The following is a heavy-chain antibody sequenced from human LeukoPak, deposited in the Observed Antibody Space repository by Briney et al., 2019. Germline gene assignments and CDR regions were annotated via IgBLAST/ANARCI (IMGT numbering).Heavy chain of an antibody. D-gene: IGHD6-19*01. CDR1: GGSISSSSYY. J-gene: IGHJ4*02. Sequence: PSETLSLTCTVSGGSISSSSYYWGWIRQPPGKGLEWIGSIYYSGSTYYNPSLKSRVTISVDTSKNQFSLKLSSVTAADTAVYYCAMKAGYSGGGHFDYWGQGTLVTVSS. CDR2: IYYSGST. V-gene: IGHV4-39*01. CDR3: AMKAGYSGGGHFDY.